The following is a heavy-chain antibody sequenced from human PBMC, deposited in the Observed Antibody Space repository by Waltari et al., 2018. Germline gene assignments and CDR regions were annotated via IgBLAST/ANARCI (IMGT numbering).Heavy chain of an antibody. J-gene: IGHJ4*02. D-gene: IGHD1-20*01. CDR2: ISSSSSYI. V-gene: IGHV3-21*01. Sequence: EVQLVESGGGLVKPGGSLRLSCAASGFTFSSYSMNWVRQAPGKGLEWVSSISSSSSYIYYADSVKGRFTISRDNAKNSLYLQMNSLRAEDTAVYYCARDRDNWNQGSFFWGQGTLVTVSS. CDR3: ARDRDNWNQGSFF. CDR1: GFTFSSYS.